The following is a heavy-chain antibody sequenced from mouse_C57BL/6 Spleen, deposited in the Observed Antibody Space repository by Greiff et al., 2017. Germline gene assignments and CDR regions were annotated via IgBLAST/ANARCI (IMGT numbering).Heavy chain of an antibody. CDR3: ARGYSNYGYYAMDY. D-gene: IGHD2-5*01. J-gene: IGHJ4*01. Sequence: EVQLQQSGPELVKPGASVKIPCKASGYTFTDYNMDWVKQSHGKSLEWIGDINPNNGGTIYNQKFKGKATLTVDKSSSTAYMELRSLTSEDTAVYYCARGYSNYGYYAMDYWGQGTSVTVSS. CDR1: GYTFTDYN. CDR2: INPNNGGT. V-gene: IGHV1-18*01.